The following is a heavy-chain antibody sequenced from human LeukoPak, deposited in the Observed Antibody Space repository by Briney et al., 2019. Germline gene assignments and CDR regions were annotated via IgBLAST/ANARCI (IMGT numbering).Heavy chain of an antibody. CDR2: IKQDGSNK. Sequence: AGGSLRLSCATSGFIFSNYWMSWVRQAPGEGLEWVANIKQDGSNKYYVDSVKGRFTISRDNAKNSLYLQMNSLRAEDTAIYFCARDVWTYYDSWSGYSDFWGQGTLVTVSS. J-gene: IGHJ4*02. CDR1: GFIFSNYW. D-gene: IGHD3-3*01. CDR3: ARDVWTYYDSWSGYSDF. V-gene: IGHV3-7*05.